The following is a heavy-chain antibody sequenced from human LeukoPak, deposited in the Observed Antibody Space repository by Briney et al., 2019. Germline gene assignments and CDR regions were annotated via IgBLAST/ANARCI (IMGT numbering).Heavy chain of an antibody. CDR1: GGSISSYY. J-gene: IGHJ4*02. CDR3: AREARPGPYDY. V-gene: IGHV4-4*07. CDR2: IYTSGST. Sequence: SSETLSPTCTVSGGSISSYYWSWIRQPAGKGLEWIGRIYTSGSTNYNPSLKSRVTMSVDTSKNQFSLKLSSVTAADTAVYYCAREARPGPYDYWGQGTLVTVSS.